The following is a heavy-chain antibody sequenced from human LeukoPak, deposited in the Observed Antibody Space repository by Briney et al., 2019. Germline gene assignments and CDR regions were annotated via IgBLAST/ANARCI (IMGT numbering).Heavy chain of an antibody. V-gene: IGHV6-1*01. CDR2: TYYRSKWYN. D-gene: IGHD4-17*01. J-gene: IGHJ4*02. CDR1: GDSVSSNCAG. Sequence: SQTLSLTCAISGDSVSSNCAGWNWQTQAPSMGLEWLVCTYYRSKWYNAYAVSVKSLITINPDTTKNQFSLQLSSVTTEDTAVYYCARDQYGDYFYYWGQGTLVTVSS. CDR3: ARDQYGDYFYY.